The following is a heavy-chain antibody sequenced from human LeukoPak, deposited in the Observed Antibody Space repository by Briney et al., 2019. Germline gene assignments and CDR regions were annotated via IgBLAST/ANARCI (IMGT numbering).Heavy chain of an antibody. CDR2: IYTSGST. D-gene: IGHD5-12*01. J-gene: IGHJ4*02. Sequence: SETLSLTCTVSGGSISSYYWSWIRQPAGKGLEWIGRIYTSGSTNYNPSLKSRVTMSADTSKNQFSLKLSSVTAADTAVYYCARSAGATIRSSYFDYWGQGTLVTVSS. CDR1: GGSISSYY. V-gene: IGHV4-4*07. CDR3: ARSAGATIRSSYFDY.